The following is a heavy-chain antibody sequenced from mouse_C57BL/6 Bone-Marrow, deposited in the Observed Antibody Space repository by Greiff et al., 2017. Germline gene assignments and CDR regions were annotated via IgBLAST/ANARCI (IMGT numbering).Heavy chain of an antibody. Sequence: QVQLQQPGAELVMPGASVKLSCKASGYTFTSYWMHWVKQRPGQGLEWIGEIDPSDSYTNYNQKFKGKSTLTVDQSSSTAYMQLSSLTSEDSAVYYWARGGYYGSNFFDYWGQGTTLTVSS. D-gene: IGHD1-1*01. CDR3: ARGGYYGSNFFDY. J-gene: IGHJ2*01. V-gene: IGHV1-69*01. CDR2: IDPSDSYT. CDR1: GYTFTSYW.